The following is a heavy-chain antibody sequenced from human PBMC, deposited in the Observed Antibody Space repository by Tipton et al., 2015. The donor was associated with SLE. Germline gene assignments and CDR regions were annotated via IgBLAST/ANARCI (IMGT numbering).Heavy chain of an antibody. J-gene: IGHJ4*02. V-gene: IGHV1-46*03. D-gene: IGHD3-22*01. Sequence: QLVQSGAEVKKPGASVNISCKASGYTFTSYYMHWVRQAPGQGLEWMGIINPSGGSTSYAQKFQGRVTMTRDTSTSTVYMELSSLRSEDTAVYYCARSLGGYDSSGYPDYWGQGTLVTVSS. CDR1: GYTFTSYY. CDR3: ARSLGGYDSSGYPDY. CDR2: INPSGGST.